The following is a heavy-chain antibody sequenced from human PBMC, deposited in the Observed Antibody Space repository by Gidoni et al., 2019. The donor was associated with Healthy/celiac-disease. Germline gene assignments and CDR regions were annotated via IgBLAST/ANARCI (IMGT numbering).Heavy chain of an antibody. V-gene: IGHV1-2*04. J-gene: IGHJ6*01. CDR3: ARDGNDMRSGHSRYGMDV. D-gene: IGHD2-15*01. CDR2: INPNSGGT. Sequence: QVQLVQSGAEVKKPGASVNVSYTASGDTFTGYSSHWVRQAPGQGLEWMGWINPNSGGTNYAQRFQGWVTMTRDTSSSTSYMELSRLRSDDTAVYYCARDGNDMRSGHSRYGMDVWGQVTTVTVSS. CDR1: GDTFTGYS.